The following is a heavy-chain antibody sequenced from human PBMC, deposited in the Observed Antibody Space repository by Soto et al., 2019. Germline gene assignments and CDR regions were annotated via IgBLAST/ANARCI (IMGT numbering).Heavy chain of an antibody. V-gene: IGHV4-31*02. CDR3: VRGVIH. D-gene: IGHD6-13*01. Sequence: ASEMLCVRWSVAGGLIVGGGDYWSWIRQHPGKGLEWIGYIDYPGSTDYSPSLKSRVTISLDTSKNQFSLKLSSVTAADTAVYFCVRGVIHWGLGTLVTVSS. CDR2: IDYPGST. CDR1: GGLIVGGGDY. J-gene: IGHJ4*02.